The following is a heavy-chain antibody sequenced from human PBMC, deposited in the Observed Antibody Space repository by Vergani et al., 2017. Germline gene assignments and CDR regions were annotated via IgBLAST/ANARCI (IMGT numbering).Heavy chain of an antibody. D-gene: IGHD5-18*01. CDR3: ARGGYSYGVYYYYYYMDV. CDR1: GGTFSSYA. Sequence: QVQLVQSGAEVKKPGSSVKVSCKASGGTFSSYAISWVRQAPGQGLEWMGGIIPIFGTANYAQKFQGRVTITADESTSTDYMELSSLRSEDTAVYYCARGGYSYGVYYYYYYMDVWGKGTTVTVSS. V-gene: IGHV1-69*01. J-gene: IGHJ6*03. CDR2: IIPIFGTA.